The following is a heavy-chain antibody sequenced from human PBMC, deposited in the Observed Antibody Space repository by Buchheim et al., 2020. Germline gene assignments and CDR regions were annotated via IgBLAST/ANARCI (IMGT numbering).Heavy chain of an antibody. J-gene: IGHJ6*02. CDR2: MNPNSGNT. Sequence: QVQLVQSGAEVKKPGASVKVSCKASGYTFTSYDINWVRQATGQGLEWMGWMNPNSGNTGYAQKFQGRVTMTRNTSISTAYMELSSLKCEDTAVYYCAGSITMGRYDSSGYYYYYGMDVWGQGTT. CDR1: GYTFTSYD. D-gene: IGHD3-22*01. CDR3: AGSITMGRYDSSGYYYYYGMDV. V-gene: IGHV1-8*01.